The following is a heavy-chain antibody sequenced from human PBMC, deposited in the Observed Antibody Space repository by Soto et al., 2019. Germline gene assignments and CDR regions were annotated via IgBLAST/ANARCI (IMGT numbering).Heavy chain of an antibody. Sequence: SVKVSCKASVYTFTSYGISWVRQAPGQGLEWMGGIIPIFGTANYAQKFQGRVTITADESTSTAYMELSSLRSEDTAVYYCARPDQPLLHHSPTYYYDGMDVWGQGTTVTVSS. J-gene: IGHJ6*02. CDR2: IIPIFGTA. V-gene: IGHV1-69*13. D-gene: IGHD2-2*02. CDR3: ARPDQPLLHHSPTYYYDGMDV. CDR1: VYTFTSYG.